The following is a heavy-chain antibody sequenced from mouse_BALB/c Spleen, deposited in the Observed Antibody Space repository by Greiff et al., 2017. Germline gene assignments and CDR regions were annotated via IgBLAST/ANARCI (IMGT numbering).Heavy chain of an antibody. CDR1: GYTFTSYY. Sequence: QVQLQQSGAELVKPGASVKLSCKASGYTFTSYYMYWVKQRPGQGLEWIGEINPSNGGTNFNEKFKSKATLTVDKSSSTAYMQLSSLTSEDSAVYYCTRKYYGAWFAYWGQGTLVTVSA. D-gene: IGHD1-1*01. V-gene: IGHV1S81*02. CDR3: TRKYYGAWFAY. J-gene: IGHJ3*01. CDR2: INPSNGGT.